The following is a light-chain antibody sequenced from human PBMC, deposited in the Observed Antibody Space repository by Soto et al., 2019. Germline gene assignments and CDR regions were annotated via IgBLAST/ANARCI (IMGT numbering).Light chain of an antibody. Sequence: QSVLTQPASVSGSPGQSITISCTGTSSDVGGYNFVSWYQQHPGKAPKLMIYEVSNRPSGVSNRFSGSKSGNTASLTISGLQPEDDADYYCSSCTSSSTLLYVFGTGTKVTVL. CDR1: SSDVGGYNF. CDR3: SSCTSSSTLLYV. V-gene: IGLV2-14*01. CDR2: EVS. J-gene: IGLJ1*01.